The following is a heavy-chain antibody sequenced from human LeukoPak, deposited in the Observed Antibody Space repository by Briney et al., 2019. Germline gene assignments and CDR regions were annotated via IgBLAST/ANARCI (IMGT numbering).Heavy chain of an antibody. CDR1: GFDFSSNW. CDR2: IKGGGIST. J-gene: IGHJ4*02. Sequence: EGSLRLSCAASGFDFSSNWMHWVRHAPGQGLVWVSRIKGGGISTNYADSVKGRFTISRDIAKNTLYLQMNSLRAEDTGVYYCAKDHYWSIDYWGRGTLVTVSS. CDR3: AKDHYWSIDY. V-gene: IGHV3-74*01. D-gene: IGHD3-3*01.